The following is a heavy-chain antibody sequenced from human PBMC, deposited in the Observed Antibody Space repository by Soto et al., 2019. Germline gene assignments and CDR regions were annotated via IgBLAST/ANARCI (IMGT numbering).Heavy chain of an antibody. V-gene: IGHV1-69*13. CDR1: GGTFSSYA. CDR3: ARESPDYCSSNSCYLFGY. CDR2: IIPIFGTA. D-gene: IGHD2-2*01. J-gene: IGHJ4*02. Sequence: SVKVSCKASGGTFSSYAISWVRQAPGQGLEWMGGIIPIFGTANYAQKFQGRVTITADESTSTAYMELSSLRSEDTAVYYCARESPDYCSSNSCYLFGYWGQGTLVTV.